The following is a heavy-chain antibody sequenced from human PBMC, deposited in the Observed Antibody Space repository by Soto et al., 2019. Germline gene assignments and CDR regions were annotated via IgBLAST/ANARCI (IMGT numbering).Heavy chain of an antibody. V-gene: IGHV1-8*01. D-gene: IGHD3-16*01. Sequence: QVQLVQSGAEVKKPGASVKVSCKASGYTFANYDINWVRQATGQGLEWMGWMNPNSGNTGCAQKFQGRVTMTSDTSITTAYMELSSLRSEDTVVYYCARAWGDLDYWGQGTLVTVSS. CDR1: GYTFANYD. J-gene: IGHJ4*02. CDR2: MNPNSGNT. CDR3: ARAWGDLDY.